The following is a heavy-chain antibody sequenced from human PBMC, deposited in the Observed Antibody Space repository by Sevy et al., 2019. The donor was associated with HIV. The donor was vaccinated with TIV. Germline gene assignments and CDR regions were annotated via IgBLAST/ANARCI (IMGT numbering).Heavy chain of an antibody. D-gene: IGHD6-19*01. CDR3: ARDFREEQWLVRISYYFDY. J-gene: IGHJ4*02. CDR2: ISSDGRNQ. Sequence: GGSLRLSCAASGFTFSRYAMNWVRQAPGKGLEWVAVISSDGRNQYYADSVKGRFTISRDNSKNTLYLQMNSLRAEDTAVYYCARDFREEQWLVRISYYFDYWGQGTLVTVSS. CDR1: GFTFSRYA. V-gene: IGHV3-30*04.